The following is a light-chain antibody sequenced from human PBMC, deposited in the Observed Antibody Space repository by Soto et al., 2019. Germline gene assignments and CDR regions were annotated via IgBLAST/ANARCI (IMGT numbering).Light chain of an antibody. Sequence: EIVLTQSPATLSLSPGERATLSCTASQSVGIYLGWYQQRPGQAPTLLIYDASKRAAGIPAALSGSGSGTDFSLTITGLEPEDFAVYYGQHPSTWPRAFGQGTRLEIK. CDR1: QSVGIY. V-gene: IGKV3-11*01. J-gene: IGKJ5*01. CDR3: QHPSTWPRA. CDR2: DAS.